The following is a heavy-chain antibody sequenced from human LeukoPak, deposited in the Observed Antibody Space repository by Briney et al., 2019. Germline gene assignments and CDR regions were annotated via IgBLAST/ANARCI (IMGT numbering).Heavy chain of an antibody. J-gene: IGHJ6*02. CDR3: ARVGPRDYYYYGMDV. D-gene: IGHD1-26*01. Sequence: GESLQISCKGSGYSFTSYWIGWVRQMPGKGLEWMGIIYPGDSDTRYSPSFQGQVTISADKSISTAYLQWSSLKASDTAMYYCARVGPRDYYYYGMDVWGQGTTVTVSS. V-gene: IGHV5-51*01. CDR2: IYPGDSDT. CDR1: GYSFTSYW.